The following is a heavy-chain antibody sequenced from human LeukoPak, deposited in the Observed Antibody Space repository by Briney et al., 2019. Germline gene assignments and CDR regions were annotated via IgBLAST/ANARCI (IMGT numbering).Heavy chain of an antibody. Sequence: PSETLSLTCTVSGGSISSYYWSWIRQPPGKGLEWIGYIYYSGSTNYNPSLKSRVTISVDTSKNQFSLKLSSVTAVDTAVYYCARHDYGDYEGWFDPWGQGTLVTVSS. V-gene: IGHV4-59*08. CDR1: GGSISSYY. CDR2: IYYSGST. J-gene: IGHJ5*02. D-gene: IGHD4-17*01. CDR3: ARHDYGDYEGWFDP.